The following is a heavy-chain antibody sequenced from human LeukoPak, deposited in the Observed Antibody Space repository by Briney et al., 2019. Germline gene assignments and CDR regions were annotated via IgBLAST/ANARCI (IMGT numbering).Heavy chain of an antibody. Sequence: SQTLSLTCAVSGGSISSGGYSWSWIRQPPGQGLEWIGEINHSGSTNYNPSLKSRVTISVDTSKNQFSLKLSSVTAADTAVDYCARGLSSGSGYYFGNWFDPWGQGTLVTVSS. CDR2: INHSGST. CDR1: GGSISSGGYS. J-gene: IGHJ5*02. V-gene: IGHV4-30-2*01. D-gene: IGHD3-22*01. CDR3: ARGLSSGSGYYFGNWFDP.